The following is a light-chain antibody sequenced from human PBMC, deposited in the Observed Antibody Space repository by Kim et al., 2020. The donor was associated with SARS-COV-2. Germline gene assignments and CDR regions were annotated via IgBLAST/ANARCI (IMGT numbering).Light chain of an antibody. J-gene: IGLJ1*01. CDR1: NSDVGEYNY. Sequence: QSALTQPRSVSGSPGQSVTISCTGTNSDVGEYNYVSWYQQHPGKAPRLIIYDVTKRPSGIPDHFSGSRSGNTASLTISGLQAEDEADYYCCSYAGSYPLPYVFGTGTKVTVL. V-gene: IGLV2-11*01. CDR3: CSYAGSYPLPYV. CDR2: DVT.